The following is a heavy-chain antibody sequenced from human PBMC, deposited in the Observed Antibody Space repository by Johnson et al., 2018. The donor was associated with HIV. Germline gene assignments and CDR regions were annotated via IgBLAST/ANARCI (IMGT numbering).Heavy chain of an antibody. D-gene: IGHD4-17*01. V-gene: IGHV3-30-3*01. CDR3: ARAGYGDFWDAFDI. CDR1: AFTFSSYA. Sequence: MQLVESGGGLVKPGGSLRLSCAASAFTFSSYAMHWVRQAPGKGLAWVALISYDGSNKYYADSVKGRFTISRDNSKNTLYLQMNSLRAEDTAVYYCARAGYGDFWDAFDIWGQGTMVTVSS. J-gene: IGHJ3*02. CDR2: ISYDGSNK.